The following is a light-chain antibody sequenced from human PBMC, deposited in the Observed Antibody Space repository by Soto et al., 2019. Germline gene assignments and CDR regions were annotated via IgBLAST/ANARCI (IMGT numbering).Light chain of an antibody. CDR1: SSDVGGSDY. V-gene: IGLV2-8*01. J-gene: IGLJ1*01. Sequence: QSALTQPPSASGSPGQSVTISCTGTSSDVGGSDYVSWYQHHPGTAPKLMIYDVSKRPSGVPDRFSGSKSGNMASLTVSGLQADDEADYYCISHVGHSNVFGTGTKVTVL. CDR2: DVS. CDR3: ISHVGHSNV.